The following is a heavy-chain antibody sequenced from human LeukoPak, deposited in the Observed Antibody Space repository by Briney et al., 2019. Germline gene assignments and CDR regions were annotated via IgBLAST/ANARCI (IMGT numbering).Heavy chain of an antibody. V-gene: IGHV1-69*01. CDR1: GGTFNSYS. Sequence: ASVKVSCKASGGTFNSYSITWVRQAPGQGLEWMGGIIAIVGTANYAQTFQGRVTITADESTSTAYMELSSLRSEDTAVYYCARTPPITMVREVAVNWFDPWGQGTLVTVSS. CDR2: IIAIVGTA. J-gene: IGHJ5*02. D-gene: IGHD3-10*01. CDR3: ARTPPITMVREVAVNWFDP.